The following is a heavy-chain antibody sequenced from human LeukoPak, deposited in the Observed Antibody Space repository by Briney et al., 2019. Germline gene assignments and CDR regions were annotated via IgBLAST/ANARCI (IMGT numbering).Heavy chain of an antibody. D-gene: IGHD3-3*01. CDR2: INWNGGST. J-gene: IGHJ4*02. V-gene: IGHV3-20*04. CDR3: ARVKGSGYRNSIDF. CDR1: GFTFDDYA. Sequence: GGSLRLSCAASGFTFDDYAMNWVRQAPGKGLEWVSGINWNGGSTYYRDSVKGRFTISRDNAKNSLYLQMNSLRAEDTALYYCARVKGSGYRNSIDFWGQGTLVTVSS.